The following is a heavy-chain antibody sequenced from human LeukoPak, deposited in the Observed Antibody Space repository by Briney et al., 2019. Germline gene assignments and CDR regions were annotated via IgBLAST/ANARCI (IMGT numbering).Heavy chain of an antibody. CDR2: ITWHGRST. CDR3: TKATTRRVPAATIDS. Sequence: PGGSLRLSCAASESIFDDFSMFWVRQVPGKGLEWVSSITWHGRSTAYADSVRGRFTISRDNAKYSLYLQMNSLRPEDTAFYYCTKATTRRVPAATIDSWGQGTLVTVSS. J-gene: IGHJ4*02. D-gene: IGHD6-13*01. CDR1: ESIFDDFS. V-gene: IGHV3-9*01.